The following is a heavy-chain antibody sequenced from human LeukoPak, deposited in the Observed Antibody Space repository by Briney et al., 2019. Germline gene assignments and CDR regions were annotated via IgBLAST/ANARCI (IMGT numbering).Heavy chain of an antibody. Sequence: GGSLRLSCAASGFTFSSYWMHWVRQAPGKGLVWVSRINSDGSSTSYADSVKGRFTISRDNAKNTLYLQMNSLRAEDTAVYYCATYPDIAAAGTFPPNLWGQGTLVTVSS. CDR2: INSDGSST. CDR1: GFTFSSYW. J-gene: IGHJ5*02. CDR3: ATYPDIAAAGTFPPNL. D-gene: IGHD6-13*01. V-gene: IGHV3-74*01.